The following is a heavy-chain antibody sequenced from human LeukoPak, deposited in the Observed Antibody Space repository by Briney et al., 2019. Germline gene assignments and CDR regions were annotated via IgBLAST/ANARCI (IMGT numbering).Heavy chain of an antibody. CDR1: GGSISSYY. D-gene: IGHD4-17*01. CDR2: IYYSGST. J-gene: IGHJ4*02. Sequence: PETLSLTCTVSGGSISSYYWSWIRQPPGKGLEWIGYIYYSGSTNYNPSLKSRVTISVDTSKNQFSLKLSSVTAADTAVYYCARGHGDCDYWGQGTLVTVSS. CDR3: ARGHGDCDY. V-gene: IGHV4-59*01.